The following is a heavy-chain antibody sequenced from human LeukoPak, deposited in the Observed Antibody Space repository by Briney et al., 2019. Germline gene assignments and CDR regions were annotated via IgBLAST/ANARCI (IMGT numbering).Heavy chain of an antibody. J-gene: IGHJ4*02. CDR2: IYYSGST. V-gene: IGHV4-39*02. D-gene: IGHD2/OR15-2a*01. CDR3: AKDQGILSMTRADY. Sequence: SETLSLTCTVSGGSISSSSYYWGWIRQPPGKGLEWIGSIYYSGSTYYNPSLKSRVTISVDTSKNQFSLKLSSVTAADTAVYYCAKDQGILSMTRADYWGQGTLATVSS. CDR1: GGSISSSSYY.